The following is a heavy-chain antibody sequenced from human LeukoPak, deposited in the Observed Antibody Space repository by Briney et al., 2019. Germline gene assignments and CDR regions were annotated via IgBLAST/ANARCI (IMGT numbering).Heavy chain of an antibody. J-gene: IGHJ4*02. Sequence: PGGSLRPSCAASGFTFSDYYMSWIRQAPGKGLEWVSYISSSGSTIYYADSVKGRFTISRDNAKNSLYLQMNSLRAEDTAVYYCARDLGEYCSGGSCRNLFDYWGQGTLVTVSS. D-gene: IGHD2-15*01. CDR2: ISSSGSTI. CDR3: ARDLGEYCSGGSCRNLFDY. V-gene: IGHV3-11*01. CDR1: GFTFSDYY.